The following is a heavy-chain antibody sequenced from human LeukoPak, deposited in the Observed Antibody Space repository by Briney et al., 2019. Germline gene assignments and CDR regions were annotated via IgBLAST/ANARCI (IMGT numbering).Heavy chain of an antibody. D-gene: IGHD1-7*01. CDR3: ATDRVTGTTFGMDV. CDR1: GYTLTELS. V-gene: IGHV1-24*01. J-gene: IGHJ6*02. CDR2: FDPEDGET. Sequence: ASVTVSCTVSGYTLTELSMHWVRPAPGKGLEWMGGFDPEDGETIYAQKFQGRVTMTEDTSTDTAYMELSSLRSEDTAVYYCATDRVTGTTFGMDVWGQGITVTVSS.